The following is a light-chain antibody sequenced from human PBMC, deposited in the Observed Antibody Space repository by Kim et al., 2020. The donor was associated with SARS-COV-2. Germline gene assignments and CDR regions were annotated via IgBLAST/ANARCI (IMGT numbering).Light chain of an antibody. CDR3: NSRDSNDNVL. Sequence: ALGQTVRITCQGDSLRSYYATWYQQKPGQAPIVVMYGKNNRPSGIPDRFSGSSSGNTASLTITGTQAGDEADYYCNSRDSNDNVLFGGGTKLTVL. V-gene: IGLV3-19*01. CDR1: SLRSYY. CDR2: GKN. J-gene: IGLJ2*01.